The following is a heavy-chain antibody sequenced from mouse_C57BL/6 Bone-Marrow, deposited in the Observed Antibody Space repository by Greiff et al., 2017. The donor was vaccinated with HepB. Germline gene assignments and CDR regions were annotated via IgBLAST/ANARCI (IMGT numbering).Heavy chain of an antibody. CDR2: IDPENGDT. V-gene: IGHV14-4*01. CDR3: TTRGSSGPWFAY. D-gene: IGHD1-1*01. Sequence: EVQLQQSGAELVRPGASVKLSCTASGFNIKDDYMHWVKQRPEQGLEWIGRIDPENGDTEYASKFQGKATITADTSSNTAYLQLSSLTSEDTAVYYCTTRGSSGPWFAYWGQGTLVTVSA. J-gene: IGHJ3*01. CDR1: GFNIKDDY.